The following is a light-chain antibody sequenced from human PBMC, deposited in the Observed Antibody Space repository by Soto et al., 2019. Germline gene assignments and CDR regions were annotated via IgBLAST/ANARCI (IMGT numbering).Light chain of an antibody. Sequence: QYALTQPASVSGSPGQSITISCTGTSSDVGGYNYVSWYQQYAAKAPKLIIYNFLSRPSGVSNRSSGSKSGNTASLTISGLQAEAEADYYCSSYTSRSTTIFGGGTQLTV. CDR3: SSYTSRSTTI. CDR2: NFL. CDR1: SSDVGGYNY. V-gene: IGLV2-14*01. J-gene: IGLJ7*01.